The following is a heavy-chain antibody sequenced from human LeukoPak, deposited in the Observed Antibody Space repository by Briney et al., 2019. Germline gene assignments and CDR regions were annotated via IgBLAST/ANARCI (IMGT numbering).Heavy chain of an antibody. Sequence: VASVKVSRKTSGDTFTTYAIIWVRQAPGQGLEWVGGFIPMFGTPNYAQRLQGRVTITADKSTKTAYMELSSLRSEDTAVYYCARAGIPGYCTNVTCSNWLDPWGQGTLVTVSS. CDR2: FIPMFGTP. V-gene: IGHV1-69*06. D-gene: IGHD2-8*01. J-gene: IGHJ5*02. CDR3: ARAGIPGYCTNVTCSNWLDP. CDR1: GDTFTTYA.